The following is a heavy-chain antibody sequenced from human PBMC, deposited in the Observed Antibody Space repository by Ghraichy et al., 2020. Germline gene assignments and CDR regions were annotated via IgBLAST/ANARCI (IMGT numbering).Heavy chain of an antibody. CDR2: ISGSGSGT. V-gene: IGHV3-23*01. Sequence: GGSLRLSCAASGFAFSSYAMSWVRQAPGKGLEWVSAISGSGSGTYYADSVKGRFTISRDNSKNTLNLQMNSLRAEGTAVYYCAKDAPGAAAMPDYFDYWGQGTLVTVSS. J-gene: IGHJ4*02. CDR1: GFAFSSYA. CDR3: AKDAPGAAAMPDYFDY. D-gene: IGHD2-2*01.